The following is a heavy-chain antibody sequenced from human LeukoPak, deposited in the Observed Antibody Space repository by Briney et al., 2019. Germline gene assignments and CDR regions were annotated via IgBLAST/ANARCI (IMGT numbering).Heavy chain of an antibody. CDR3: ARARVAVAGYYFDY. D-gene: IGHD6-19*01. CDR1: GGSISSYY. CDR2: IYYSGST. Sequence: SETLSLTCAVYGGSISSYYWSWIRQPPGKGLEWIGYIYYSGSTNYNPSLKSRVTISVDTSKNQFSLKLSSVTAADTAVYYCARARVAVAGYYFDYWGQGTLVTVSS. V-gene: IGHV4-59*01. J-gene: IGHJ4*02.